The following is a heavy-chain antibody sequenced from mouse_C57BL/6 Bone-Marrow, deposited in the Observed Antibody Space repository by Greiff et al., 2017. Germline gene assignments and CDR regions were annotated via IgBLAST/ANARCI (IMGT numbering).Heavy chain of an antibody. Sequence: EVPLVASGGGLVQPGGSLQLSCAASGFTFSDYYMYWVRPTPEKRLEWVAYISNGGGSTYYPDTVKGRFTISRDNAKNTLYLQMSRLKSEDTAMYYCARQGAYYYGSVWGFAYWGQGTLVTVSA. CDR3: ARQGAYYYGSVWGFAY. V-gene: IGHV5-12*01. CDR2: ISNGGGST. D-gene: IGHD1-1*01. CDR1: GFTFSDYY. J-gene: IGHJ3*01.